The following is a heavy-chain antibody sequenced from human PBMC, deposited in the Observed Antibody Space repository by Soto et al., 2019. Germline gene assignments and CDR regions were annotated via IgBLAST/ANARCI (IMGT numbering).Heavy chain of an antibody. D-gene: IGHD5-18*01. V-gene: IGHV1-18*01. CDR3: ARDQAMAQFDY. Sequence: QVQLVQSGAEVKKPGASVKVSCKASGYTFTNYGISWVRQAPGQGLEWMGWINAYNGNTKYAQKLQGRVTMTTDTSTSTAYTELRSLRSDDTAVYYCARDQAMAQFDYWGQGTLVTVSS. CDR1: GYTFTNYG. J-gene: IGHJ4*02. CDR2: INAYNGNT.